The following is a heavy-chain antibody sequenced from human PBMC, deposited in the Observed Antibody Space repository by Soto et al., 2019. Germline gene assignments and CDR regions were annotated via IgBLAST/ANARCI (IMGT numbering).Heavy chain of an antibody. D-gene: IGHD6-13*01. CDR1: GDSIDDGAYY. CDR3: ARCSASWYWFDP. V-gene: IGHV4-31*11. J-gene: IGHJ5*02. CDR2: IYYTGRT. Sequence: SETLSLTCAVSGDSIDDGAYYWTWIRRQPGKGPEWLGYIYYTGRTAYNPSLQSRLTISLDTSNNQFSLRLNSVTAADTGVYYCARCSASWYWFDPWGQGTQVTVSS.